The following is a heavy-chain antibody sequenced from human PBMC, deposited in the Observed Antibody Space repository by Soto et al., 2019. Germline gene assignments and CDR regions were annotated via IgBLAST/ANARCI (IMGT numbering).Heavy chain of an antibody. CDR3: ARDLGYYASSGYFDY. Sequence: PGGSLRLSCAASGFTFSDYQMSWIRQAPGKGLEWVSYISSSGDITYYADSVKGRFTISRDNAKNSLYLQMNSLRAEDTAVYYCARDLGYYASSGYFDYWSQGTLVTVSS. J-gene: IGHJ4*02. CDR2: ISSSGDIT. CDR1: GFTFSDYQ. V-gene: IGHV3-11*01. D-gene: IGHD3-22*01.